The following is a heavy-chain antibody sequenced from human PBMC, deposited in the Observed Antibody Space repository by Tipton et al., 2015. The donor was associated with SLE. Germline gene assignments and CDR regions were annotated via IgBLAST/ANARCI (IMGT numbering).Heavy chain of an antibody. CDR2: INHSGST. V-gene: IGHV4-34*01. CDR1: GGSFSGYY. D-gene: IGHD2-15*01. J-gene: IGHJ4*02. CDR3: ARDAYCSGGSCYGFDS. Sequence: TLSLTCAVYGGSFSGYYWSWIRQPPGKGLEWIGEINHSGSTNYNPSLKSRVTTSVDTSKNQFSLKLSSVTAADTAVYYCARDAYCSGGSCYGFDSWGPGTLVAVSS.